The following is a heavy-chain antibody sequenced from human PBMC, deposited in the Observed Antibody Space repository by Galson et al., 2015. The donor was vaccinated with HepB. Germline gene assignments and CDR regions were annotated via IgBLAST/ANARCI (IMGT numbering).Heavy chain of an antibody. J-gene: IGHJ4*02. D-gene: IGHD1-26*01. CDR2: FDPEDGET. CDR1: GYTLTELS. Sequence: SVKVSCKVSGYTLTELSMHWVRQAPGKGLEWMGGFDPEDGETIYAQKFQGRVTMTEDTSTDTAYMELSSLRSEDTAVYYCATLGGSYYGLGAVGFDYWGQGTLVTVSS. V-gene: IGHV1-24*01. CDR3: ATLGGSYYGLGAVGFDY.